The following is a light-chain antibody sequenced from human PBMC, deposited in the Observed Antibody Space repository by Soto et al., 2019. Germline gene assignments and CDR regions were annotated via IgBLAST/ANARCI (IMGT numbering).Light chain of an antibody. CDR1: QSISSW. V-gene: IGKV1-5*03. Sequence: DIQMTQSPSTLSASVGDIVTITCRASQSISSWLAWYQQKPGKAPNLLIYKASSLESGVPSRFSGSGSGTEFTLTILSLQPDDFATYYCQQYNSYPYTFGQGTKLEIK. CDR3: QQYNSYPYT. CDR2: KAS. J-gene: IGKJ2*01.